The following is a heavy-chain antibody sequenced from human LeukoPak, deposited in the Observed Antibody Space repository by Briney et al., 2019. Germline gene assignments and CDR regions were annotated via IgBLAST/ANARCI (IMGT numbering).Heavy chain of an antibody. J-gene: IGHJ4*02. V-gene: IGHV3-23*02. CDR2: IRGSGGTT. Sequence: RGSLRLSCAASGFTFSKYDMSWVRQAPGKGLEWVSSIRGSGGTTYYVDSVKGRFTISQDQSKNTLDLQMNSLRAEDTAVYYCVTYYYDRGSYYAFFDYWGRASLVSVPS. D-gene: IGHD3-22*01. CDR1: GFTFSKYD. CDR3: VTYYYDRGSYYAFFDY.